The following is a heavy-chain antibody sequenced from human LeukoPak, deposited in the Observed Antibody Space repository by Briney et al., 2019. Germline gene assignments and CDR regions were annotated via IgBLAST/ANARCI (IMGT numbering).Heavy chain of an antibody. J-gene: IGHJ6*02. CDR3: AREGGLVPAAIYYYGMDV. V-gene: IGHV1-2*06. CDR1: GYTFTGYY. CDR2: INPNSGGT. D-gene: IGHD2-2*01. Sequence: GASVKVSCTASGYTFTGYYMHWVRQAPGQGLEWMGRINPNSGGTNYAQKFQGRVTMTRDTSTSTAYMELSRLRSDDTAVYYCAREGGLVPAAIYYYGMDVWGQGTTVTVSS.